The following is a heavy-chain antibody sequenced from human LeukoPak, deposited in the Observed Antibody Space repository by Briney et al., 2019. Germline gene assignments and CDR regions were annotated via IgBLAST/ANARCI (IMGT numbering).Heavy chain of an antibody. V-gene: IGHV3-30*18. CDR3: AKDPFDYSNYPHTAGFDY. CDR2: ISYDGSIK. CDR1: GFTFSSYS. J-gene: IGHJ4*02. D-gene: IGHD4-11*01. Sequence: GGSLRLSCAASGFTFSSYSMNWVRQAPGKGLEWVAVISYDGSIKYYADSVKGRFTISRDNSKNTLYLQMNSLRTEDTAVYYCAKDPFDYSNYPHTAGFDYWGQGTLVTVSS.